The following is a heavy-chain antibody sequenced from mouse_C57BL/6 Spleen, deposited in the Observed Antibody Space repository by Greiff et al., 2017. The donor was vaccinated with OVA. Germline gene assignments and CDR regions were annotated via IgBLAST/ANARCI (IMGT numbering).Heavy chain of an antibody. Sequence: VQLQQSGPELVKPGASVKIPCKASGYTFTDYNMDWVKQSHGKSLEWIGDINPNNGGTIYNQKFKGKATLTVDKSSSTAYMELRSLTSEDTAVYYCARARYYGSSLNGYFDVWGTGTTVTVSS. CDR1: GYTFTDYN. D-gene: IGHD1-1*01. V-gene: IGHV1-18*01. CDR3: ARARYYGSSLNGYFDV. J-gene: IGHJ1*03. CDR2: INPNNGGT.